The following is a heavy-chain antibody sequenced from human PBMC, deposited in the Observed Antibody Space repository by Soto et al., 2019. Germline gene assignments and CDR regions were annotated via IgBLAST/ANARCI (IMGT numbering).Heavy chain of an antibody. CDR2: INTNTGNP. CDR1: GYTFTSYA. Sequence: QVQLVQSGSELKKPGASVKVSCKASGYTFTSYAMNWVRQAPGQGLEWMGWINTNTGNPTYAQGFTGRFVFSLDTCVSTAYLQICSLKADDTAVYYCATRSGYDYYDYYGMDVWGQGTTVTVSS. V-gene: IGHV7-4-1*01. CDR3: ATRSGYDYYDYYGMDV. D-gene: IGHD5-12*01. J-gene: IGHJ6*02.